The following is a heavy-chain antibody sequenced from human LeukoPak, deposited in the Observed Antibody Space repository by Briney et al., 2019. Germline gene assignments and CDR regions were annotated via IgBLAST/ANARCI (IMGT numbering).Heavy chain of an antibody. D-gene: IGHD5-18*01. CDR1: GGSTSSYY. V-gene: IGHV4-59*08. CDR3: ASLVDTAIRGYYGMDV. CDR2: IYYSGST. Sequence: PSETLSLTCTVSGGSTSSYYWSWIRQPPGKGLEWIGYIYYSGSTNYNPSLKSRVAISVDTSKNQFSLKLSSVTAADTAVYYCASLVDTAIRGYYGMDVWGQGTTVTVSS. J-gene: IGHJ6*02.